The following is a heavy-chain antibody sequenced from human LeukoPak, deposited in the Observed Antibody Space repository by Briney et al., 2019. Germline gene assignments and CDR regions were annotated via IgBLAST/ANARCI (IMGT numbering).Heavy chain of an antibody. Sequence: SETLSLTCTVSGYSISSGYYWGWIRQPPGKGLEWIGNIYHSGSTYYNPSLKSRVTISVDTSKNQFSLKLSSVTAADTAVYYCARCSYYYYYMDVWGKGTTVTVSS. CDR1: GYSISSGYY. D-gene: IGHD2-15*01. V-gene: IGHV4-38-2*02. CDR3: ARCSYYYYYMDV. CDR2: IYHSGST. J-gene: IGHJ6*03.